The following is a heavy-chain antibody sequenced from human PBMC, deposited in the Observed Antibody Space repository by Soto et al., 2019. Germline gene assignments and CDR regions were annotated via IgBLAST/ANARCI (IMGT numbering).Heavy chain of an antibody. Sequence: GGSLRLSCAASGFTFSSYAMSWVRQAPGKGLEWVSAISGSGGSTYYADSVKGRFTISRDNSKNTLYLQMNSLRAEDTAVYYCAKGSSSSGSYYYYYYMDVWGKGTTVTVSS. CDR2: ISGSGGST. CDR3: AKGSSSSGSYYYYYYMDV. J-gene: IGHJ6*03. V-gene: IGHV3-23*01. CDR1: GFTFSSYA. D-gene: IGHD6-6*01.